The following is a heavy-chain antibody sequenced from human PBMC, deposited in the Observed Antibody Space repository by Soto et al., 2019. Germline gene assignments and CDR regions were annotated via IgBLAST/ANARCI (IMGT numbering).Heavy chain of an antibody. J-gene: IGHJ3*02. CDR3: ARGRITIFGVVTANAFDI. CDR1: GYTFTSYG. D-gene: IGHD3-3*01. CDR2: ISAYNGNT. V-gene: IGHV1-18*04. Sequence: ASVKVSCKASGYTFTSYGISWVRQAPGQGLEWMGWISAYNGNTNYAQKLQGRVTMTTDTSTSTAYMELRSLRSDDPAVYYCARGRITIFGVVTANAFDICGQGTMVTVSS.